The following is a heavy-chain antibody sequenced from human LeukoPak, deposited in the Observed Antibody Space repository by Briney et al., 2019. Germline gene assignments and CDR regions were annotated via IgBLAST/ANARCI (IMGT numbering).Heavy chain of an antibody. CDR2: IDYSGST. Sequence: SETLSLTCTVSGGSLSSDNFYWSWIRQPPGKGLEWIGYIDYSGSTNYNPSLKSRVIISVDTSNNQFSLKLSSVTAANTAVYYCARGGRGYSYEIDYWGQGTLVTVSS. J-gene: IGHJ4*02. CDR1: GGSLSSDNFY. D-gene: IGHD5-18*01. V-gene: IGHV4-61*01. CDR3: ARGGRGYSYEIDY.